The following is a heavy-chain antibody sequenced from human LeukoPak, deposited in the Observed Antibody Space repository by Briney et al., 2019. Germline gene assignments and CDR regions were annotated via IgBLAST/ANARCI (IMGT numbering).Heavy chain of an antibody. CDR3: ARVAGDNWFDP. CDR1: GFTLSSYW. CDR2: IKQDGSEK. J-gene: IGHJ5*02. V-gene: IGHV3-7*01. D-gene: IGHD3-10*01. Sequence: GGSLRLSCAASGFTLSSYWMSWVRQAPGKGLEWVANIKQDGSEKYYVDSVKGRFTISRDNAKNSLYLQMNSLRAEDTAVYYCARVAGDNWFDPWGQGTLVTVSS.